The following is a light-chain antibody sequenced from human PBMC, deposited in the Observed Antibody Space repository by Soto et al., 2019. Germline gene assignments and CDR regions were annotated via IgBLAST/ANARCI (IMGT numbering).Light chain of an antibody. CDR3: QQRSNWPGT. CDR1: QSVSSS. J-gene: IGKJ1*01. V-gene: IGKV3-11*01. CDR2: DAS. Sequence: EILFTQSPATLSLSPGERATLSCRASQSVSSSLAWYQQKTGQAPRLLIYDASNRDTGIPARFSGSGSGTDFTLTISRLEPEDFEVYYCQQRSNWPGTFGQGTKVDIK.